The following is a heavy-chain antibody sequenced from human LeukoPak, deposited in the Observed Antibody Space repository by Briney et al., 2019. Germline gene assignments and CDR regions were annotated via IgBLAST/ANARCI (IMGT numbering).Heavy chain of an antibody. V-gene: IGHV3-33*01. Sequence: GGSLRLSCAASGFTFSSYGMHWVRQAPGKGLEWVAVIWYDGSNKYYADSVKGRFTISRDNSKNTLYLQMNSLRAEDTAVYYCAREGESGCSYGFYFDYWGQGTLVTVSS. D-gene: IGHD5-18*01. CDR1: GFTFSSYG. CDR3: AREGESGCSYGFYFDY. CDR2: IWYDGSNK. J-gene: IGHJ4*02.